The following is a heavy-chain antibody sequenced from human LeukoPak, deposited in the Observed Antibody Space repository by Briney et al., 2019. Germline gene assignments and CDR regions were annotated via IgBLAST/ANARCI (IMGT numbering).Heavy chain of an antibody. D-gene: IGHD2-15*01. V-gene: IGHV3-30*04. J-gene: IGHJ6*03. CDR2: ISYDGSNK. CDR1: GFTFSSYA. Sequence: GGSLRLSCAASGFTFSSYAVHWVRQAPGKGLEWVAVISYDGSNKYYADSVKGRFTISRDNSKNTLFLQMNSLRAEDTAVYYCARVLRYCSGGNCYSGGLGYMDVWGKGTTVTISS. CDR3: ARVLRYCSGGNCYSGGLGYMDV.